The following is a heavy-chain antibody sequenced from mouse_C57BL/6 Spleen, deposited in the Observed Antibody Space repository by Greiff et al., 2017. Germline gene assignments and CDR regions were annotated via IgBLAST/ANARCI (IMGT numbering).Heavy chain of an antibody. CDR2: IDPNSGGT. J-gene: IGHJ2*01. CDR1: GYTFTSYW. CDR3: AFTYYSNYDYVDY. Sequence: LVESGAELVKPGASVKLSCKASGYTFTSYWMHWVKQRPGRGLEWIGRIDPNSGGTKYNEKFKSKATLTVDKPSSTAYMQLISLTSVDSAVYYCAFTYYSNYDYVDYWGQGTTLTVAS. V-gene: IGHV1-72*01. D-gene: IGHD2-5*01.